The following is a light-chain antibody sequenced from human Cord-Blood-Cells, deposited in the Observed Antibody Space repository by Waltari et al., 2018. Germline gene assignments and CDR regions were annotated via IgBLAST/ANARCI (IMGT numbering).Light chain of an antibody. CDR2: DVS. CDR3: CSYAGSSWV. V-gene: IGLV2-11*01. CDR1: SSDVGGYNY. Sequence: QSALTQPRSVSGSPGQSATISCTGTSSDVGGYNYVSWYQQHPGKAPKLMIYDVSKRPSGVPDRFSGSKSGNTASLTISGLQAEDEADYYCCSYAGSSWVFGGGTKLTVL. J-gene: IGLJ3*02.